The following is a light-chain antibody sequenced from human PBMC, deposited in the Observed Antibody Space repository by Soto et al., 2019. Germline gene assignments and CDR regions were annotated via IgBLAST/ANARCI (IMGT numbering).Light chain of an antibody. Sequence: QSVLTQPRSVSGSPGQPVTISCTGTSSAVGNYNYVSWYQQHPGEAPKLVIYDVNKRPSGVPDRFSGSKSGNTASLTISGLQAEDEADYYCCSYAGSYVFGTGTKLTVL. CDR1: SSAVGNYNY. J-gene: IGLJ1*01. CDR3: CSYAGSYV. V-gene: IGLV2-11*01. CDR2: DVN.